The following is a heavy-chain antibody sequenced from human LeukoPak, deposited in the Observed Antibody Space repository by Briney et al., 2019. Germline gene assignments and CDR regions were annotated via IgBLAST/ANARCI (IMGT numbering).Heavy chain of an antibody. D-gene: IGHD1-26*01. V-gene: IGHV4-34*01. Sequence: SESLSLSCAVYGGSFSGYYCSWIRQPPGKGLEWIGEINHSGSTNYNPSLKSRVTISVDTSKNQSSLKLSSVTAADTAVYYCARASGSYHDYWGQGTLVTVSS. CDR2: INHSGST. CDR1: GGSFSGYY. J-gene: IGHJ4*02. CDR3: ARASGSYHDY.